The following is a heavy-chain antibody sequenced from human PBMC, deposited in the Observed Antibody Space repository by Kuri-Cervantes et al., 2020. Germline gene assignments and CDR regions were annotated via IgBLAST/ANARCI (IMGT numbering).Heavy chain of an antibody. V-gene: IGHV3-30*03. D-gene: IGHD6-25*01. CDR1: GLTFTNYG. CDR2: ISFDGSNK. Sequence: GESLKISCAASGLTFTNYGMHWVRQAPGKGLEWVAIISFDGSNKYYADSVKGRFTISRDNSKNTLYLQMNSLRAEDTAVYCCARDALAGGFGYGMDVWGQGTTVTVSS. CDR3: ARDALAGGFGYGMDV. J-gene: IGHJ6*02.